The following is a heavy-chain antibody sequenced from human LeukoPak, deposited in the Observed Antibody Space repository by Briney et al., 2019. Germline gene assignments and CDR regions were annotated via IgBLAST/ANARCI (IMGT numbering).Heavy chain of an antibody. CDR2: ISSNGSTI. CDR3: AMRGDY. CDR1: GFTFSRYQ. Sequence: PGGSLRHSCAASGFTFSRYQMNWVRQAPGRGLEWVSYISSNGSTIYYADSVTGRFTISRDNAKNSLYLQMDSLRAEDTAAYYCAMRGDYWGQGTLVTVSS. J-gene: IGHJ4*02. V-gene: IGHV3-48*03.